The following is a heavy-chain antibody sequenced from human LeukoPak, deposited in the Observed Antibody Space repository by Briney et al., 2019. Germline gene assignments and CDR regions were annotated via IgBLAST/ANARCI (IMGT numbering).Heavy chain of an antibody. J-gene: IGHJ5*02. Sequence: ASVKVSCKASGYTFTSYYMHWVRQAPGQGLEWMGIINPSGGSTSYVQKFQGRVTMTRDMSTSTVYMELSSLRSEDTAVYYCARDYDYVWGSYRNWFDPWGQGTLVTVSS. CDR2: INPSGGST. D-gene: IGHD3-16*02. V-gene: IGHV1-46*01. CDR1: GYTFTSYY. CDR3: ARDYDYVWGSYRNWFDP.